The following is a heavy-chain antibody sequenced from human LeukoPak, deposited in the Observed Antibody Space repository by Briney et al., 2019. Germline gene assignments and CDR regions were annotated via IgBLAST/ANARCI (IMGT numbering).Heavy chain of an antibody. CDR3: AKDGLGKQWLAAH. CDR1: GFTFSSYS. V-gene: IGHV3-21*01. J-gene: IGHJ4*02. CDR2: ISSSSSYI. D-gene: IGHD6-19*01. Sequence: GGSLRLSCAASGFTFSSYSMNWVRQAPGKGLEWVSSISSSSSYIYYADSVKGRFTISRDNAKNSLYLQMNSLRAEDTAVYYCAKDGLGKQWLAAHWGQGTLVTVSS.